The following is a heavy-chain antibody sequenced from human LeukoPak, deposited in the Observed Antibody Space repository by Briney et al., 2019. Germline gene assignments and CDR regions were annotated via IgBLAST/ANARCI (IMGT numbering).Heavy chain of an antibody. V-gene: IGHV4-61*02. Sequence: PSQTLSLTCTVSGGSLSSGSYYWSWIRQPAGKGLERIGRIYTTGSTNYKLSLQSRVSISVDTSKNQFSLKLSSVTAADTAVYYCARHTYCSGGSCYPHYNWFDPWGQGTLVTVSS. CDR1: GGSLSSGSYY. D-gene: IGHD2-15*01. CDR3: ARHTYCSGGSCYPHYNWFDP. CDR2: IYTTGST. J-gene: IGHJ5*02.